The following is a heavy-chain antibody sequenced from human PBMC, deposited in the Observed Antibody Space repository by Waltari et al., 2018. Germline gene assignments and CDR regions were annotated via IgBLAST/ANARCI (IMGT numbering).Heavy chain of an antibody. D-gene: IGHD3-22*01. J-gene: IGHJ4*02. CDR1: GGSISSSSYY. CDR2: IYYSGST. Sequence: QLQLQESGPGLVKPSETLSLTCTVSGGSISSSSYYWGWIRQPPGKGLEWIGSIYYSGSTYYNPSLKGRVTISVDTSKNQFSLKLSSVTAANTAVYYCARDLRGDSYYDSSGYQGGYWGQGTLVTVSS. V-gene: IGHV4-39*07. CDR3: ARDLRGDSYYDSSGYQGGY.